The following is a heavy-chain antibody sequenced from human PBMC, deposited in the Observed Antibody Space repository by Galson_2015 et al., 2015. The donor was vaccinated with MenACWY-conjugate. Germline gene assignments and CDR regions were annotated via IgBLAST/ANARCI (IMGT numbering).Heavy chain of an antibody. J-gene: IGHJ4*02. V-gene: IGHV3-74*01. CDR1: GFTFNNYW. D-gene: IGHD1-1*01. Sequence: PLRLSCAASGFTFNNYWMHWVRQPPGKGLEWISYIKADGSFSNYADSVKGRFTISTDNAKNMVYLQMDGLGDEDTAVYFCARDNNWSFDSWGQGTLVTASS. CDR3: ARDNNWSFDS. CDR2: IKADGSFS.